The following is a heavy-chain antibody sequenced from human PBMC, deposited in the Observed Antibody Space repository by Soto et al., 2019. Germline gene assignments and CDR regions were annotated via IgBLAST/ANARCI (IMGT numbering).Heavy chain of an antibody. D-gene: IGHD1-26*01. CDR2: INGSGGRT. Sequence: PGGSLRLTCAASGFTISSCALSWVCKGPGPGLAWVSAINGSGGRTYYAYPVKVRFTISRDHSKNTLYLQMNSLRAEDTAVYYCEKDLLSVGGGVGVFHXWGQATLVTVSX. CDR1: GFTISSCA. J-gene: IGHJ4*02. V-gene: IGHV3-23*01. CDR3: EKDLLSVGGGVGVFHX.